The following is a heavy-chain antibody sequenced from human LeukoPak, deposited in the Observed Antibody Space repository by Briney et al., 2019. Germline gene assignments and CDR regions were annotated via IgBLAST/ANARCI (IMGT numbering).Heavy chain of an antibody. CDR3: ARDRSGFRGELHFDY. V-gene: IGHV4-39*07. Sequence: SETLSLTCTVSGGSISSSTYYWGWIRQPPGKGLEWIGSIYYSGSTYYNPSLKSRVTISVDTSKNQFSLKLSSVTAADTAVYYCARDRSGFRGELHFDYWGQGTLVTVSS. CDR2: IYYSGST. D-gene: IGHD3-16*01. CDR1: GGSISSSTYY. J-gene: IGHJ4*02.